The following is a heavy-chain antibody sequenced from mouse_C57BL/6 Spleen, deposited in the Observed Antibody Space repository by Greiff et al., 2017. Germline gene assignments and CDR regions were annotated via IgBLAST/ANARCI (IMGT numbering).Heavy chain of an antibody. J-gene: IGHJ3*01. V-gene: IGHV7-3*01. CDR2: IRNKANGYTT. Sequence: DVMLVESGGGLVQPGGSLSLSCAASGFTFTDYYMSWVRQPPGKALEWLGFIRNKANGYTTEYSASVKGRFTISRDNSQSILYLQMNALRAEDSATYYCARYDYPSFAYWGQGTLVTVSA. CDR3: ARYDYPSFAY. D-gene: IGHD1-1*02. CDR1: GFTFTDYY.